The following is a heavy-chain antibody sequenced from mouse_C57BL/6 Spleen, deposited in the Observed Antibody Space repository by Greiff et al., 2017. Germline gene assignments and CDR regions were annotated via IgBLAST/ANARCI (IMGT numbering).Heavy chain of an antibody. D-gene: IGHD1-2*01. V-gene: IGHV1-19*01. CDR1: GYTFTDYY. Sequence: VQLQQSGPVLVKPGASVKMSCKASGYTFTDYYMNWVKQSHGKSLEWIGVINPYNGGTSYNQKFKGKATLTVDKSSSTAYMELNSLTSEDSAVYYCARSITTSSSPGYFDYWGQGTTLTVSS. CDR2: INPYNGGT. J-gene: IGHJ2*01. CDR3: ARSITTSSSPGYFDY.